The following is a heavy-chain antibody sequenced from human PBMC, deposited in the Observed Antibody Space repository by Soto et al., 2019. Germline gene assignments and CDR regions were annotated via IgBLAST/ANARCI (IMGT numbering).Heavy chain of an antibody. D-gene: IGHD3-22*01. V-gene: IGHV1-3*01. CDR2: INAAIGNT. Sequence: QVHLVQSGAEVKKPGASVKVSCKASGYIFSTYTMHWVRQAPGQRLEWMGWINAAIGNTKYSQNFQGRVTISRDTSASTAYLELSSLRSEDTAVYYCARVSFETSGYADYWGQGTLVTVSS. CDR1: GYIFSTYT. CDR3: ARVSFETSGYADY. J-gene: IGHJ4*02.